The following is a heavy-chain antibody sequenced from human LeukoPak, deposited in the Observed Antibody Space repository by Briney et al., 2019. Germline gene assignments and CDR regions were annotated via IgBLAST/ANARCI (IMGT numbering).Heavy chain of an antibody. CDR3: ARLGYCSGGSCYSAALDY. V-gene: IGHV1-69*13. D-gene: IGHD2-15*01. CDR1: GGTFSSYA. Sequence: SVKVSCKASGGTFSSYAISWVRQAPGQGLEWMGGIIPIFGTANYAQKFQGRVTITADESTSTAYMELGSLRSEDTAVYYCARLGYCSGGSCYSAALDYWGQGTLVTVSS. J-gene: IGHJ4*02. CDR2: IIPIFGTA.